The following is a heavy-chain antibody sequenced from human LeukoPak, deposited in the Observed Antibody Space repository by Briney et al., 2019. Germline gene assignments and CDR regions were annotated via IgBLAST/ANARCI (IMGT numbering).Heavy chain of an antibody. Sequence: GGSLRLSCAASGFTFSSYSMNWVRQAPGQGLEWVSSISSSSSYIYYADSVKCRFTISRDNAKNSLYLQMNSLRAEDTAVYYCARDSYDFWSGYYAISVGDYWGQGTLVTVSS. CDR2: ISSSSSYI. J-gene: IGHJ4*02. CDR3: ARDSYDFWSGYYAISVGDY. D-gene: IGHD3-3*01. CDR1: GFTFSSYS. V-gene: IGHV3-21*01.